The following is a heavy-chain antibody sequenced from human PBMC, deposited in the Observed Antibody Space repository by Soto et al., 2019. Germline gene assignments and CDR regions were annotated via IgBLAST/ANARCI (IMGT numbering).Heavy chain of an antibody. D-gene: IGHD1-1*01. Sequence: GGSLRLSCAASGFTFSMYWMHWVRQVPGKGPEWVSRINDDGISTNYADSVKGRFTISRDNAKNTLYLQMNALRVEDTAVYYCTRGPRSTSTGTGAFWGQGALVTVSS. CDR1: GFTFSMYW. CDR3: TRGPRSTSTGTGAF. V-gene: IGHV3-74*01. CDR2: INDDGIST. J-gene: IGHJ4*02.